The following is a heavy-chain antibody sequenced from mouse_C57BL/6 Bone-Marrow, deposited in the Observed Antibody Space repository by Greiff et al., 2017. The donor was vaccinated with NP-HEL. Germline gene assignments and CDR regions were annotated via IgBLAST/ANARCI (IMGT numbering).Heavy chain of an antibody. J-gene: IGHJ1*03. CDR1: GYTFTSYW. Sequence: VQLQQPGAELVKPGASVKLSCKASGYTFTSYWMHWVKQRPGRGLEWIGRIDPNSGGTKYNEKFKSKATLTVDKPSSTAYMQLSSLTSEDSAVYYCARPVSTTVVATDWYFDVWGTGTTVTVSS. CDR2: IDPNSGGT. CDR3: ARPVSTTVVATDWYFDV. V-gene: IGHV1-72*01. D-gene: IGHD1-1*01.